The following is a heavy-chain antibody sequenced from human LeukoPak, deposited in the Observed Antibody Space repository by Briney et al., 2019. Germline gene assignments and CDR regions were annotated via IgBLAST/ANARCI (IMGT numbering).Heavy chain of an antibody. CDR1: GYSFTSYW. Sequence: GESLKISCKGSGYSFTSYWIGWVRQMPGKGLEWMGIIYPGDSDTRYSPSFQGQVTISADRSITTAYLQWSSLKASDTAIYYCARRHLSARAFDIWGQGTMVTVSS. CDR2: IYPGDSDT. D-gene: IGHD3-16*01. CDR3: ARRHLSARAFDI. V-gene: IGHV5-51*01. J-gene: IGHJ3*02.